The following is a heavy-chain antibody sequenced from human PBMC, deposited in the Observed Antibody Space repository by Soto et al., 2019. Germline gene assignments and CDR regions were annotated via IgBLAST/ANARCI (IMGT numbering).Heavy chain of an antibody. V-gene: IGHV1-18*01. CDR1: GYTFTSYG. CDR3: ARDSMTTVTTEGGAFDI. Sequence: QVQLVQSGAEVKKPGASVKVSCQASGYTFTSYGISWVRQAPGQGLEWMGWISAYNGNTNYAQKLQGRVTMTTDTSTSTAYMELRSLRSDDTAVYYCARDSMTTVTTEGGAFDIWGQGTMVTVSS. J-gene: IGHJ3*02. CDR2: ISAYNGNT. D-gene: IGHD4-17*01.